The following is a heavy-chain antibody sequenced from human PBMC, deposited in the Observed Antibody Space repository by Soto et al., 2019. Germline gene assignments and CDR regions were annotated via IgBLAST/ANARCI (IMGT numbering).Heavy chain of an antibody. J-gene: IGHJ3*01. CDR3: ARDIVSLGPRATDAFDV. Sequence: QVQLVQSGAEVKKPGASVNISCQASGFTFSDTLINWVRQGPGQRLEWMGWINPANGNTRYSESFQGRVTISSLSSASPAYVALSDLTSEDTAVYYCARDIVSLGPRATDAFDVWGQGTMITVSS. CDR2: INPANGNT. V-gene: IGHV1-3*01. D-gene: IGHD1-26*01. CDR1: GFTFSDTL.